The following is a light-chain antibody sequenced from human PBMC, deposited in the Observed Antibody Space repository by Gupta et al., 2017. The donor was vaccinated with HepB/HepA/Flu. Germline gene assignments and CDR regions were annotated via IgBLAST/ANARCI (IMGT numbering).Light chain of an antibody. CDR3: NCRYSSDHYLRV. J-gene: IGLJ2*01. V-gene: IGLV3-19*01. Sequence: SSELTQDPSVSVALGQTVRITCQGDYLTIFYPSWYQQKPVHAPVLVIYGKNNRPSAIPDRFSGSSSSNIASLTIAWVQADDEADYYCNCRYSSDHYLRVFGGGTKLTVL. CDR1: YLTIFY. CDR2: GKN.